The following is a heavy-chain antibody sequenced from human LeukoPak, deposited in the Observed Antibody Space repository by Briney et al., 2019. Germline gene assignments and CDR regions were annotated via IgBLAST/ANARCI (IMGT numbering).Heavy chain of an antibody. J-gene: IGHJ6*03. CDR2: ISGSGGST. V-gene: IGHV3-23*01. CDR3: ARDGYHYYGSGTYFGYYYMDV. CDR1: GFTFSSYG. Sequence: GGTLRLSCAASGFTFSSYGMSWVRQAPGKGLGWVSGISGSGGSTYYADFVKGRFTISRDNAKNSLYLQMNSLRAEDTAVYYCARDGYHYYGSGTYFGYYYMDVWGKGTTVTISS. D-gene: IGHD3-10*01.